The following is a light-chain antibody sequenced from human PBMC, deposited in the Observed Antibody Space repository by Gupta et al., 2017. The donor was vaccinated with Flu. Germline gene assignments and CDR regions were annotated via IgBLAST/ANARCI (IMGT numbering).Light chain of an antibody. CDR1: QRIGGY. V-gene: IGKV1-39*01. CDR2: AAS. CDR3: QQSDRTPST. J-gene: IGKJ1*01. Sequence: PSSLDTSGGDSVTITWRASQRIGGYLDWYQQKPGKAPKLLIYAASTLHSGVPSRFSGSGSGTDFTLTISGLQPEDFGTYYCQQSDRTPSTFGQGTTVDLK.